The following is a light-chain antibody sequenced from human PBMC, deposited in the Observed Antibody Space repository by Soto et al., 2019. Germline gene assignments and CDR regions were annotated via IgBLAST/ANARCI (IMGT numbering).Light chain of an antibody. CDR3: QVYGSSPKT. CDR1: QPVNSGY. CDR2: GVS. V-gene: IGKV3-20*01. Sequence: IVLTRSPGTLSLSPGEGPTLSCRASQPVNSGYLAWYQQKPGQAPRLLMYGVSTRDTGIPDRFSGSGAGTDFTLTISRLEPGDFAVYYCQVYGSSPKTFGQGTKVEFK. J-gene: IGKJ1*01.